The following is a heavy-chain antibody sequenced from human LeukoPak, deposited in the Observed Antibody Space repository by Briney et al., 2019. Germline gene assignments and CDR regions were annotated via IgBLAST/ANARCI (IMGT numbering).Heavy chain of an antibody. V-gene: IGHV1-18*01. CDR2: ISAYNGNT. CDR3: ARGLRSSGWYGGYFEY. D-gene: IGHD6-19*01. CDR1: GYTFPSYG. J-gene: IGHJ4*02. Sequence: ASVKVSCKASGYTFPSYGISWVRQAPGQGLEWMGWISAYNGNTNYAQKLQGRVTMTTDTSTSTAYMELRSLRSDDTAVYYCARGLRSSGWYGGYFEYWGQGTLVTVSS.